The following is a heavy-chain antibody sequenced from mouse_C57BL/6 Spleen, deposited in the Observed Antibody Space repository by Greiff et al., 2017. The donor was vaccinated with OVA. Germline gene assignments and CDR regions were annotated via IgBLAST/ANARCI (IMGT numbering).Heavy chain of an antibody. CDR3: ERGSSGSNYYAVDY. D-gene: IGHD1-1*01. CDR2: INPGDGDT. J-gene: IGHJ4*01. Sequence: VKLVESGPELVKPGASVKLSCKASGYAFSSYWMNWVKQRPGKGLEWIGRINPGDGDTNYNGKFKGKATLTVDKSSSTAYMQLSSLTSEDSAVYVCERGSSGSNYYAVDYWGQGTTLTVSS. CDR1: GYAFSSYW. V-gene: IGHV1-82*01.